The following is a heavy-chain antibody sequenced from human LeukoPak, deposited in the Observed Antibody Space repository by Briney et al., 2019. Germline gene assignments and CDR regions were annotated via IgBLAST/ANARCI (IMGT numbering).Heavy chain of an antibody. J-gene: IGHJ3*02. CDR1: GFTFSNYW. CDR2: IKPSGSEK. CDR3: ARDLDTYVVLTAYDTFDI. V-gene: IGHV3-7*01. D-gene: IGHD2-21*02. Sequence: GGSLRLSCEGSGFTFSNYWMTWVRQAPEKGLEWVANIKPSGSEKHYADSVEGRFTISRDNAKNSLYQQMNSLRAEDTAVYYCARDLDTYVVLTAYDTFDIWGQGTMVTVSS.